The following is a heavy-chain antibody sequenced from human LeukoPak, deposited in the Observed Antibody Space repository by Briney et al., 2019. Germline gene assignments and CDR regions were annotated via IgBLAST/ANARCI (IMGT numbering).Heavy chain of an antibody. D-gene: IGHD5-24*01. J-gene: IGHJ4*02. Sequence: PGGSLRLSCAASGFTFSSYSMNWVRQAPGKGLEWVSSISSNGKSAFHADSVKGRFTISRDNARNSLFLEMRSLRAEDTAVYYCAREMAAIQDLDSWGQGTLVTVSS. V-gene: IGHV3-21*04. CDR3: AREMAAIQDLDS. CDR1: GFTFSSYS. CDR2: ISSNGKSA.